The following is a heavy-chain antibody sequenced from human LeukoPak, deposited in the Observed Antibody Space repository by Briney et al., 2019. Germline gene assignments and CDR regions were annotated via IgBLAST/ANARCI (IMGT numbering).Heavy chain of an antibody. D-gene: IGHD5-18*01. J-gene: IGHJ6*03. CDR3: ARVYTVMGATTVDHYHYYMDV. CDR1: GGSFSGYY. V-gene: IGHV4-59*10. Sequence: PSETLSLTCAVYGGSFSGYYRSWIRQPAGKGLEWIGHIYTRGTTNYNPSVKSRVTVSLDTSKNQISLKLSSVTAADTAIYYCARVYTVMGATTVDHYHYYMDVWGKGTTVTVSS. CDR2: IYTRGTT.